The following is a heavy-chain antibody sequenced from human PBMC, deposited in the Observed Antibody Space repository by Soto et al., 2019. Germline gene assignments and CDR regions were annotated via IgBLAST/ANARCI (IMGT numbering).Heavy chain of an antibody. J-gene: IGHJ5*02. D-gene: IGHD2-15*01. V-gene: IGHV3-30-3*01. Sequence: GGSLRLSCAASGFTFSSYAMHWVRQAPGKGLEWVAVISYDGSNKYYADSVKGRFTISRDNSKNTLYLQMNSLRAEDTAVYYCARGGYCSGGSCYYLLKDWFDPWGQGTLVTVSS. CDR3: ARGGYCSGGSCYYLLKDWFDP. CDR1: GFTFSSYA. CDR2: ISYDGSNK.